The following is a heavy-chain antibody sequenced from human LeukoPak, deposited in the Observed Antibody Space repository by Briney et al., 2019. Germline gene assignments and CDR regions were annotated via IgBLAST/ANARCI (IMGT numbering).Heavy chain of an antibody. CDR3: ARAGNATGYYYYYYYYGMDV. V-gene: IGHV4-59*01. CDR1: GGSISSYY. J-gene: IGHJ6*02. D-gene: IGHD3-9*01. CDR2: IYYSGST. Sequence: PSETLSLTCTVSGGSISSYYWSWIRQPPGKGLEWIGYIYYSGSTNYNPSLKSRVTISVDTSKNQFSPKLSSVTAADTAVYYCARAGNATGYYYYYYYYGMDVWGQGTTVTVSS.